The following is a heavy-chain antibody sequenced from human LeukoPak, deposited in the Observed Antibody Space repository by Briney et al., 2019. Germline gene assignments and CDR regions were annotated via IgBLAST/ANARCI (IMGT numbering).Heavy chain of an antibody. Sequence: SVKVSCKASGGTFSSYAIIWVRQAPGQGLEWMGGIIPIFGTANYAQKFLSRVTITADESTSTAYMELSSLGSEDTAVYYCARDTIAAPALGDAFDIWGQGTMVTVSS. CDR2: IIPIFGTA. CDR1: GGTFSSYA. V-gene: IGHV1-69*13. D-gene: IGHD6-13*01. CDR3: ARDTIAAPALGDAFDI. J-gene: IGHJ3*02.